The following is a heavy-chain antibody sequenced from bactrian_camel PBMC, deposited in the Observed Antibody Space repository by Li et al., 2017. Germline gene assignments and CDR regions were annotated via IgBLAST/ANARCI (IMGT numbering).Heavy chain of an antibody. Sequence: HVQLVESGGGSVQAGGSLRLSCATSLNPDSRYCLGWIRQVPGKEREGVALIYSGDHSTYYLDSVKGRFTISLDAAANTLYLQMDSLRPEDTAMYYCAADPYRGWNGVCSRYEYNYWGQGTQVTVS. J-gene: IGHJ4*01. V-gene: IGHV3S39*01. CDR3: AADPYRGWNGVCSRYEYNY. CDR2: IYSGDHST. D-gene: IGHD5*01. CDR1: LNPDSRYC.